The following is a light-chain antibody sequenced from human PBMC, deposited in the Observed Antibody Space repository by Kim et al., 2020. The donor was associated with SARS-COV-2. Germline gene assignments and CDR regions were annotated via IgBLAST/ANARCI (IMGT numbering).Light chain of an antibody. CDR2: QDS. Sequence: APGQTAIITFSGDKLGDKYACWYQQKPGQSPVLVIYQDSKRPSGIPERFSGSNSGNTATLTISGTQAMDEADYYCQAWDSSTAYVFGTGTKVTVL. CDR1: KLGDKY. J-gene: IGLJ1*01. CDR3: QAWDSSTAYV. V-gene: IGLV3-1*01.